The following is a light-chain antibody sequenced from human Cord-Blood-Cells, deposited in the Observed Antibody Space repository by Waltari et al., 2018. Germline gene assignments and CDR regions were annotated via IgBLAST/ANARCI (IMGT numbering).Light chain of an antibody. CDR3: QQYNSYLYT. V-gene: IGKV1-5*01. J-gene: IGKJ2*01. CDR2: DAS. CDR1: QSISSW. Sequence: DIQMTQSPSTLSASVGDIVTITSRASQSISSWLAWYQQKPGKAPKLLIYDASSLESGVPSRFSGSGSGTEFTLTISSLQPDDFATYYCQQYNSYLYTFGQGTKLEIK.